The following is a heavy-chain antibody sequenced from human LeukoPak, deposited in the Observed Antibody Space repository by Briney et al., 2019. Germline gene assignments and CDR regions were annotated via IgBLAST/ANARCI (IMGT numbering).Heavy chain of an antibody. CDR1: GFTSSRYA. CDR2: ISSNGGST. J-gene: IGHJ4*02. D-gene: IGHD3-10*01. Sequence: PGGSLRLSCSASGFTSSRYAMHWVRQAPGKGLEYVSAISSNGGSTYYADSVKGRFTISRDNSKNTLYLQMSSLRTEDTAVYYCVKDGPGSYYTYYFDYWGQGTLVTVSS. V-gene: IGHV3-64D*06. CDR3: VKDGPGSYYTYYFDY.